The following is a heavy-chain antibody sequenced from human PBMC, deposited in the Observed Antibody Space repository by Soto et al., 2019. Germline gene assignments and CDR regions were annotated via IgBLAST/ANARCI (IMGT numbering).Heavy chain of an antibody. J-gene: IGHJ2*01. D-gene: IGHD6-13*01. CDR3: AKDGYSSSWATYWYFDL. Sequence: EVQLLESGGGLVQPGGSLRLSCAASGFTFSSYGMNWVRQAPGKVLEWVSGISGGGGYTYHPDSARGRFTISRDNSKNKLYLEMNSLSAEDTAVYYCAKDGYSSSWATYWYFDLWGRGTLVTVSS. V-gene: IGHV3-23*01. CDR1: GFTFSSYG. CDR2: ISGGGGYT.